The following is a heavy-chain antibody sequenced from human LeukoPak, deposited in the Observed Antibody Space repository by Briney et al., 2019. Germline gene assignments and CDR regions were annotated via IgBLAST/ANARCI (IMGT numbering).Heavy chain of an antibody. V-gene: IGHV1-2*02. CDR1: GYTFTSYD. CDR2: NDPDSGGT. J-gene: IGHJ2*01. CDR3: AREADIVSFDL. D-gene: IGHD3-16*02. Sequence: GASVKVSCKASGYTFTSYDINWVRQAPGQGLEGMGWNDPDSGGTKYAQKFQDRVAMTSDTSISTAYMELSGLRSDDTAVYFCAREADIVSFDLWGRGTLVTVSS.